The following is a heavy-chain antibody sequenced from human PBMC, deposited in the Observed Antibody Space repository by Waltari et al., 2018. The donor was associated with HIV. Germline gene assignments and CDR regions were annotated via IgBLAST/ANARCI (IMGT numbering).Heavy chain of an antibody. CDR1: GFTFRNYA. CDR2: ISGRGDSS. D-gene: IGHD3-10*01. CDR3: AKKGGSGPNFDN. J-gene: IGHJ4*02. Sequence: EVQLLESGGGLVQPGGSVRLSCVVSGFTFRNYAMTWVRQAPGKGLEWVSAISGRGDSSYYADSVKGRFTVSRDNSKNTLYLQMDSLRAEDTAIYYCAKKGGSGPNFDNWGQGTLVTVSS. V-gene: IGHV3-23*01.